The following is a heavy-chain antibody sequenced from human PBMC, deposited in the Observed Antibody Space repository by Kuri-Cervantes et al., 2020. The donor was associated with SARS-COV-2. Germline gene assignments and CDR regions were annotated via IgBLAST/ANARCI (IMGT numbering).Heavy chain of an antibody. CDR2: ISSSSSYI. J-gene: IGHJ4*02. CDR1: GFTFSSYS. V-gene: IGHV3-21*01. Sequence: ETLSLTCAASGFTFSSYSMNWVRQAPGKGLEWVSSISSSSSYIYYADSVKGRFTISRDNAKNTLYLQMNSLRAEDTAVYYCAKSLIWHYFDYWGQGTLVTVSS. D-gene: IGHD2-15*01. CDR3: AKSLIWHYFDY.